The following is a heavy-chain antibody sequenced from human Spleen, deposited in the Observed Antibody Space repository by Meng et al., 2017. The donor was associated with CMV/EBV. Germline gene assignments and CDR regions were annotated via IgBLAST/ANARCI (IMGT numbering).Heavy chain of an antibody. V-gene: IGHV1-18*01. Sequence: ASVKVSCKASGYTFTNFGVSWVRQAPGQGLEWMGWISAYNGKIDYAQKFQGRVTLTTDTATSTAYMEMRSLRSDDTALYYCARDRHDYWSGTAMDVWGQGTTVTVSS. CDR3: ARDRHDYWSGTAMDV. D-gene: IGHD3-3*01. J-gene: IGHJ6*02. CDR2: ISAYNGKI. CDR1: GYTFTNFG.